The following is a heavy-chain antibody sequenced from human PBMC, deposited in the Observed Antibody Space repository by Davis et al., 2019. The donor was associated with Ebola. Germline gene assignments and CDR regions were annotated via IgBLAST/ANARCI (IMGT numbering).Heavy chain of an antibody. V-gene: IGHV4-39*06. CDR1: GGSISSSSYY. Sequence: SETLSLTCTVSGGSISSSSYYWGWIRQPPGKGLEWIGEINHSGSTNYNPSLKRRVTISVDTPKNQFPLKLSSVTAAATAVYYCARLPWRIAVAVRYYYYGMDVWGQGTTVTVSS. J-gene: IGHJ6*02. CDR3: ARLPWRIAVAVRYYYYGMDV. D-gene: IGHD6-19*01. CDR2: INHSGST.